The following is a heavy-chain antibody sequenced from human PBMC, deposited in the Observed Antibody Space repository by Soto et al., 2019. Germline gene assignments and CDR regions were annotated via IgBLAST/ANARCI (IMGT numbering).Heavy chain of an antibody. D-gene: IGHD2-2*01. CDR2: IIPIFGTA. CDR3: ARGIVVVPSRVVFGVGNHYYYYYGIDV. CDR1: GGTFSSYA. V-gene: IGHV1-69*06. J-gene: IGHJ6*02. Sequence: ASVKVSCKASGGTFSSYAIRWVRQAPGQGLEWMGGIIPIFGTANYAQKFQGRVTITADTSTSTAYMELSSLISEDTAVYYCARGIVVVPSRVVFGVGNHYYYYYGIDVWGQGTTVTVSS.